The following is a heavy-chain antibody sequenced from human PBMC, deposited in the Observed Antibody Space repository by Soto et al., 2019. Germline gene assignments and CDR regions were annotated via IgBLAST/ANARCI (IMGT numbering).Heavy chain of an antibody. D-gene: IGHD3-22*01. Sequence: GGSLRLSCAACVFNFSRCSMRWVRHAPGKGLEWVSAISCRGGCTYYSYSVKGRFTISRDNSKKTLYLQMNSLRDEDTAVYYCAKNYDSSPRFDEGGQGTLVTVSS. CDR2: ISCRGGCT. J-gene: IGHJ4*02. CDR3: AKNYDSSPRFDE. V-gene: IGHV3-23*01. CDR1: VFNFSRCS.